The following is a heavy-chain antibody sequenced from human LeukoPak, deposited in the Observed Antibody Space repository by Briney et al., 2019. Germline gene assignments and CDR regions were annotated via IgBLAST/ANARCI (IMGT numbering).Heavy chain of an antibody. CDR3: ARGRYCSSTICSDFDY. J-gene: IGHJ4*02. D-gene: IGHD2-2*01. V-gene: IGHV1-2*02. CDR2: INPNSGGT. CDR1: GYTLTDYY. Sequence: ASVKVSCKASGYTLTDYYTHWVRQAPGQGLEWMGWINPNSGGTDYTQKFQGRVTMTRDTSISTACMELSSLRSDDTAVYYCARGRYCSSTICSDFDYWGQGTLVTVSS.